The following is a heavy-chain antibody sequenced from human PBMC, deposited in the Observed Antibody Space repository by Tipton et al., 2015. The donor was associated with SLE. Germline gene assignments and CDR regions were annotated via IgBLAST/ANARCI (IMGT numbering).Heavy chain of an antibody. Sequence: TLSLTCAVYGGSFSAYYWSWIRQPPGKGLEWIGEINHSGSTNYNPSLKSRVTISVDTSKNQFSLKVSSVTAADTAVYYCAREGGKQWLVHDYWGQGTLVTVSS. D-gene: IGHD6-19*01. CDR3: AREGGKQWLVHDY. CDR2: INHSGST. J-gene: IGHJ4*02. CDR1: GGSFSAYY. V-gene: IGHV4-34*01.